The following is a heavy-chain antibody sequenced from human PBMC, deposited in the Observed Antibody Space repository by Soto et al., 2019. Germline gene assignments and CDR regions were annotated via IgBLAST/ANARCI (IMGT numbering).Heavy chain of an antibody. Sequence: QVQLQESGPGLVKPSQTLSLTCTVSGGSISSGGYYWSWIRQHPGKGLEWIGYIYYSGSTYYNPSLKSRVTISVDTSKNQFSLKLSSVTAADTAVYYCARGPEIWFGELGRADYYGMDVWGQGTTVTVSS. V-gene: IGHV4-31*03. CDR3: ARGPEIWFGELGRADYYGMDV. CDR2: IYYSGST. D-gene: IGHD3-10*01. J-gene: IGHJ6*02. CDR1: GGSISSGGYY.